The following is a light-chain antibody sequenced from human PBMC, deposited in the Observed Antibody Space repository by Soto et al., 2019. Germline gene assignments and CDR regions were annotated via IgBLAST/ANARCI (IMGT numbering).Light chain of an antibody. J-gene: IGKJ4*01. CDR3: QQYDNLVT. V-gene: IGKV1-5*01. CDR2: DTS. CDR1: QSVSGW. Sequence: DIQMTQSPSTLSASVGDTFTVTCRASQSVSGWLAWYQQKPGEAPKLLIYDTSNLETGVPSRFSGSGSGTDFTFTISSLQPEDIATYYCQQYDNLVTFGGGTKGDIK.